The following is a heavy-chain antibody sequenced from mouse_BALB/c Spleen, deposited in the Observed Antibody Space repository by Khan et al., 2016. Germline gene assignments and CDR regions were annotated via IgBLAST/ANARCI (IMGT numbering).Heavy chain of an antibody. V-gene: IGHV3-1*02. CDR1: GYSITSGYS. Sequence: EVQLQESGPDLVKPSQSLSLTCTVTGYSITSGYSCHWIRQFPGNKLEWMGYIHYSGSTNYNPSPKSRISITRDTSKNQFLLQLKSLMTEDKATYDGARWGRTAPADYHVQDYWGQGTTVTVSS. D-gene: IGHD1-1*02. J-gene: IGHJ4*01. CDR2: IHYSGST. CDR3: ARWGRTAPADYHVQDY.